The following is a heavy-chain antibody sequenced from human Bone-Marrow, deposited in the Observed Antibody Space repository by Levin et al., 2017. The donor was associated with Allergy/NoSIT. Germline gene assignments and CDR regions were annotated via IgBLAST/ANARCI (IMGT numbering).Heavy chain of an antibody. V-gene: IGHV1-46*01. Sequence: ASVKVSCKASGDTFTTYYFHWVRQAPGQGLEWMGIINPSGGSTSYAQKFQGRVTMTSDTSTSTVYMELSSLRSEDTAVYYCARVPPHCTNGVCPFDYWGQGTLVTVSS. CDR2: INPSGGST. J-gene: IGHJ4*02. CDR1: GDTFTTYY. CDR3: ARVPPHCTNGVCPFDY. D-gene: IGHD2-8*01.